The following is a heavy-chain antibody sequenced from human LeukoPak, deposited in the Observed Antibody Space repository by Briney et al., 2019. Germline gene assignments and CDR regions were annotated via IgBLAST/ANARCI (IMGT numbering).Heavy chain of an antibody. CDR2: INQDGSEK. J-gene: IGHJ6*02. CDR1: GFTFSSSW. CDR3: TGHYGMDV. Sequence: PGGSLRLPCAASGFTFSSSWMTWVRQAPGKGLEWVANINQDGSEKYYVDSVRGRFTISRDNARNSLYLQMHSLRAEDTAVFYCTGHYGMDVWGQGTTVTVSS. V-gene: IGHV3-7*01.